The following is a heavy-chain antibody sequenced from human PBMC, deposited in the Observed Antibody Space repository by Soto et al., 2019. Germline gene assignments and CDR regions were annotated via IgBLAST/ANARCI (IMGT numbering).Heavy chain of an antibody. CDR2: ISSSSSYI. D-gene: IGHD4-17*01. CDR3: ARVRVADYQNYYYYGMDG. Sequence: GGSLRLSCAASGFTFSSYSMNWVRQAPGKGLGWVSSISSSSSYIYYADSVKGRFTISRDNAKNSLYLQMNSLRAEDTAVYYCARVRVADYQNYYYYGMDGWGQGTTVTVSS. J-gene: IGHJ6*02. V-gene: IGHV3-21*01. CDR1: GFTFSSYS.